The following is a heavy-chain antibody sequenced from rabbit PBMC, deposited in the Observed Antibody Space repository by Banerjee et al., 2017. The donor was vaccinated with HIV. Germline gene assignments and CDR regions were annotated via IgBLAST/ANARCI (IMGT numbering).Heavy chain of an antibody. CDR2: IYAGSNGGT. J-gene: IGHJ4*01. D-gene: IGHD6-1*01. Sequence: QEQLKETGGGLVQPGGSLTLSCKASGFDFSSYYMSWVRQAPGKGLEWIACIYAGSNGGTYYASWAKGRFTISKTSSTTVTLQMTSLTAADTATYFCARGIAAYAAYDYISYFNLWGPGTLVTVS. CDR1: GFDFSSYYM. CDR3: ARGIAAYAAYDYISYFNL. V-gene: IGHV1S45*01.